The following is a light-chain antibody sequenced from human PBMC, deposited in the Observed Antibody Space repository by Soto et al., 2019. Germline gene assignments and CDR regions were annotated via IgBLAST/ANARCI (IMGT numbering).Light chain of an antibody. CDR1: QTVSNNY. CDR3: QQYGSSWWT. Sequence: EIVLTQSPGPLSLSPGERATLSCRASQTVSNNYLAWYQQKPGQAPRLLIYGASSRATGIPDRFRGSGSGTDFTLTISRLEPEDFAVYFCQQYGSSWWTFGQGTKVEIK. V-gene: IGKV3-20*01. CDR2: GAS. J-gene: IGKJ1*01.